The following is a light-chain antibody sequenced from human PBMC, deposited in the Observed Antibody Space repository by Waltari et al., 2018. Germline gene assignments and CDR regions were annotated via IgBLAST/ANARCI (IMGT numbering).Light chain of an antibody. J-gene: IGKJ1*01. CDR2: SAS. CDR1: QSVSIK. Sequence: EMTQSPATLSVSPGERVTLSCRASQSVSIKLSWYQQKPGQAPRLLMYSASIRAAGVPARFSGSGSGTEFALTISSLQSEDIAVYYCQQHNDWPRTFGQGTKVEI. CDR3: QQHNDWPRT. V-gene: IGKV3-15*01.